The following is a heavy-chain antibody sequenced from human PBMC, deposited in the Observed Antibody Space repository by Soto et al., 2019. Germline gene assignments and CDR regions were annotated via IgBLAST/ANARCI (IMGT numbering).Heavy chain of an antibody. CDR1: GFTFSMHS. CDR3: VKEANPFINTLVVLIFDY. D-gene: IGHD3-22*01. CDR2: ISRDGRST. V-gene: IGHV3-64D*08. Sequence: GGSLRLSCSASGFTFSMHSMHWVRQTPGKALEYVSAISRDGRSTFYADSVKGRFTISRDNSKNTLYLRTNSLRSDDTAVYYCVKEANPFINTLVVLIFDYWGQGTQVTVS. J-gene: IGHJ4*02.